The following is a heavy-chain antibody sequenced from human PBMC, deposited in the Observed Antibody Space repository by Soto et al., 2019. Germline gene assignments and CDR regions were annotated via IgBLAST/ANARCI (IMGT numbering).Heavy chain of an antibody. CDR1: GGSISSGGYY. J-gene: IGHJ6*02. V-gene: IGHV4-31*03. CDR3: ARSYCSSTSCYYGYGMDV. D-gene: IGHD2-2*01. CDR2: IYYSGST. Sequence: PSETLSLTCTVSGGSISSGGYYWSWIRQHPGKGLEWIGYIYYSGSTYYNPSLKSRVTISVDTSKNQFSLKLSSVTAADTAVYYCARSYCSSTSCYYGYGMDVWGQGTTVTVYS.